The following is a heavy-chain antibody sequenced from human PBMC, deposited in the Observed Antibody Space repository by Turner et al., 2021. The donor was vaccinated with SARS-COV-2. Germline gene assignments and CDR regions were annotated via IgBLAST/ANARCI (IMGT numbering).Heavy chain of an antibody. Sequence: EVQLVESGGGLVQPGGSLRPSCAASGFTFSSYWMHWVRQATGKGLVWVSRINSDGNSTSYADSVKGRFTISRDNAKNTLYLQMNSLRAEDTAVYYCARVGIAAAGPTFYYYYYGMDVWGQGTTVTVSS. J-gene: IGHJ6*02. CDR2: INSDGNST. D-gene: IGHD6-13*01. CDR3: ARVGIAAAGPTFYYYYYGMDV. V-gene: IGHV3-74*01. CDR1: GFTFSSYW.